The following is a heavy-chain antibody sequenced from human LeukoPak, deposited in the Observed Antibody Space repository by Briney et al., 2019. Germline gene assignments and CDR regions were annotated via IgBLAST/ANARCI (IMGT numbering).Heavy chain of an antibody. V-gene: IGHV4-39*07. Sequence: SETLSLTCTVSGGSISSSSYYWGWIRQPPGKGLEWIGSIYYSGSTYYNPSLKSRVTISVDTSKNQFSLKLSSVTAADTAVYYCARQGSGHQNLHFDYWGQGTLVTVSS. J-gene: IGHJ4*02. D-gene: IGHD6-19*01. CDR1: GGSISSSSYY. CDR3: ARQGSGHQNLHFDY. CDR2: IYYSGST.